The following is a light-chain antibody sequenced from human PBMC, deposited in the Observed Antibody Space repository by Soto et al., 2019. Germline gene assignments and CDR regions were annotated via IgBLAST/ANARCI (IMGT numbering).Light chain of an antibody. CDR1: QSISNH. V-gene: IGKV1-39*01. Sequence: DIQMTQSPSSLSASVEDRVIITCRASQSISNHLNWYQQKPGKAPKLLIFAASSLQSEVPSRFSGSGSGTDFNLTITSLQPEDFATYYCKQSYGTPITFGQGTRLEIK. CDR3: KQSYGTPIT. CDR2: AAS. J-gene: IGKJ5*01.